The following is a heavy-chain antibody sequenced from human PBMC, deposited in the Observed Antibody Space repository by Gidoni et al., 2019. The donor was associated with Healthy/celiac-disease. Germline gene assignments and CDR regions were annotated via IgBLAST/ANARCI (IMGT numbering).Heavy chain of an antibody. Sequence: EVQLVESGGGLVKPGGSLRIYCAASCFTFHSSSMNWVRQAQGKGLGWVLSISSSSCYIYYADSGKGRFTISRDNAKNSLYLQMNSLRAEDTAVYYCARVMPQGVAYYYYYYGMDVWGQGTTVTVSS. D-gene: IGHD3-10*01. CDR3: ARVMPQGVAYYYYYYGMDV. V-gene: IGHV3-21*01. CDR1: CFTFHSSS. J-gene: IGHJ6*02. CDR2: ISSSSCYI.